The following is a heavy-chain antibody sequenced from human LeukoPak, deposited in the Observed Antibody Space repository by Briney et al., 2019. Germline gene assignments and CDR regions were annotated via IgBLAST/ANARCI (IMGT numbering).Heavy chain of an antibody. V-gene: IGHV1-24*01. D-gene: IGHD6-19*01. CDR2: FDPEDGET. Sequence: ASVKVSCKVSGYTLTELSMHWVRQAPGKGLEWMGGFDPEDGETIYAQKFQGRVTMTRDTSISTAYMELSRLRSDDTAVYYCARGMQWLDLDYWGQGTLVTVSS. CDR1: GYTLTELS. CDR3: ARGMQWLDLDY. J-gene: IGHJ4*02.